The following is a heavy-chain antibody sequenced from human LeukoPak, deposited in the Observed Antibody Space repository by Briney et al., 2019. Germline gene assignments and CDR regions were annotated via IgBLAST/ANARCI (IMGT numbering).Heavy chain of an antibody. CDR3: ARDPPDSSGESY. CDR2: ISSSGSTI. CDR1: GFTLSDYY. Sequence: PGGSLRLSCAASGFTLSDYYMSWIRQAPGKGLEWVSCISSSGSTIYYADSVKGRFTISRDNAKNSLYLQMNSLRAEDTAVYYCARDPPDSSGESYWGQGTLVTVSS. V-gene: IGHV3-11*04. J-gene: IGHJ4*02. D-gene: IGHD3-22*01.